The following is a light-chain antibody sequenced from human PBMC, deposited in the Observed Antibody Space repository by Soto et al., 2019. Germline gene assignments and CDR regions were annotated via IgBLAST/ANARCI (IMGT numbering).Light chain of an antibody. Sequence: QSALTQPASVSGSPGQSITISCTGTSSDVGGYNYVSWYQQHPGKAPKLMIYDVSNRPSGVSNRFSGPKSGNTASLTISGLQAEDEADYYCSSYTSSSTRDVFGTGTKLTVL. CDR1: SSDVGGYNY. V-gene: IGLV2-14*01. CDR2: DVS. CDR3: SSYTSSSTRDV. J-gene: IGLJ1*01.